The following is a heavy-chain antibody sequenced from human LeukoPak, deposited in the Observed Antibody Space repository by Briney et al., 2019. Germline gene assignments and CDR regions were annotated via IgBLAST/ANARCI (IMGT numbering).Heavy chain of an antibody. V-gene: IGHV4-59*01. Sequence: SETLSLTCTVSGGSISTYYWSWIRQPPGKGLEWIGCIYYSGSTNYSPSLQSRGTIYVDTSKNQFSLRLSSVTAADTAMYYCARSGTKTNGFDYWGQGTLVTVSS. CDR1: GGSISTYY. J-gene: IGHJ4*02. CDR3: ARSGTKTNGFDY. D-gene: IGHD2-8*01. CDR2: IYYSGST.